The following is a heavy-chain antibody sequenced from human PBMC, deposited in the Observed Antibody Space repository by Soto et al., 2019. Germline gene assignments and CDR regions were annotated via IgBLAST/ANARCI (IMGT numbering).Heavy chain of an antibody. Sequence: VPLVESGGVVVQPGGSLRLSCAASGFTFDDYAMHWVRQGPGKGLEWVSLITWDGTNTYYADSVKGRFTISRDNSKNSLYLQMNSLRAEDTAFYYCAKSPATGTGYFDHWGQGTLVTVSS. V-gene: IGHV3-43D*04. CDR1: GFTFDDYA. D-gene: IGHD1-1*01. CDR3: AKSPATGTGYFDH. J-gene: IGHJ4*02. CDR2: ITWDGTNT.